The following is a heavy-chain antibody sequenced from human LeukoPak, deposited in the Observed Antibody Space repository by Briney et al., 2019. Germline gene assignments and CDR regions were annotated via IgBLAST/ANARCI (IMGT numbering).Heavy chain of an antibody. CDR2: IRSKAYGGTT. V-gene: IGHV3-49*04. J-gene: IGHJ4*02. CDR1: GFTFGDYA. Sequence: PGGSLRLSCTASGFTFGDYAMSWVRQAPGKGLEWVGFIRSKAYGGTTEYAASVKGRFTISRDDSKSIAYLQMNSLKTEDTAVYYCTRVAIAVAGGYFDYWGQGTLVTVSS. D-gene: IGHD6-19*01. CDR3: TRVAIAVAGGYFDY.